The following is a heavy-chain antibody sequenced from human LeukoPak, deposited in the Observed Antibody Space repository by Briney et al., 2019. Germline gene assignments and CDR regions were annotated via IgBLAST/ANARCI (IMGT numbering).Heavy chain of an antibody. Sequence: GGSLRLSCVASRFTFSSYAMHWVRQAPGKGLEWVAFIRYDGTNSYYVDSVKGRFTISRDDSKNTLYLQMNSLRTEDTAVYYCAKDPLAYNSGWYYFDYWGQGTLVTVSS. D-gene: IGHD6-19*01. CDR2: IRYDGTNS. J-gene: IGHJ4*02. V-gene: IGHV3-30*02. CDR3: AKDPLAYNSGWYYFDY. CDR1: RFTFSSYA.